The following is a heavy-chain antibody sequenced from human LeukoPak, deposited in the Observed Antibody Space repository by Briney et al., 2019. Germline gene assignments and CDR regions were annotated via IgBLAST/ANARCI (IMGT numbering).Heavy chain of an antibody. Sequence: SETLSLTCTFSGGSISSGGYYWSWIRQHPGEGLEWVGYIYYSGSTYYNPSLKSRVTISVDTSKNQFSLKLSSVTAADTAVYYCARVAPHIVVVTAILSRDYYYGMDVWGQGTTVTVSS. CDR1: GGSISSGGYY. J-gene: IGHJ6*02. V-gene: IGHV4-31*03. D-gene: IGHD2-21*02. CDR3: ARVAPHIVVVTAILSRDYYYGMDV. CDR2: IYYSGST.